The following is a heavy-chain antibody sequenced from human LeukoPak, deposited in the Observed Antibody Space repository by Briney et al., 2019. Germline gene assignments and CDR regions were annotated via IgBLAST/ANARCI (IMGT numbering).Heavy chain of an antibody. CDR2: ISYDGSNK. CDR1: GFTFSSYA. Sequence: PGRSLRLSCAASGFTFSSYAMHWVRQAPGKGLEWVAVISYDGSNKYYADSVKGRFTISRDNSKNTLYLQMNSLRAEDTAVYYCARRAGQDYGGVWYFDLWGRGTLVTVSS. D-gene: IGHD4-23*01. V-gene: IGHV3-30-3*01. CDR3: ARRAGQDYGGVWYFDL. J-gene: IGHJ2*01.